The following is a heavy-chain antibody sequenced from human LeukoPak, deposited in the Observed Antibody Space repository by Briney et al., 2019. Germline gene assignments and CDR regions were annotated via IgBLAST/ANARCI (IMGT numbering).Heavy chain of an antibody. V-gene: IGHV5-51*01. CDR3: AADGSSGIAVAWNPTMDV. CDR2: IYPGDSDT. J-gene: IGHJ6*02. D-gene: IGHD6-19*01. Sequence: GESLKISCKGSGYSFTNYWIGWVRQMPGKGLEWMGIIYPGDSDTRYSPSFQGQVTISADKSTSTAYLQWSSLRSEDTAVYYCAADGSSGIAVAWNPTMDVWGQGTTVTVSS. CDR1: GYSFTNYW.